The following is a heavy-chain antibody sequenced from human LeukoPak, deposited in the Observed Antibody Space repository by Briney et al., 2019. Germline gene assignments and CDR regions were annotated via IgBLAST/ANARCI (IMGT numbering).Heavy chain of an antibody. CDR2: INPNSGGT. CDR1: GYTFTTYA. V-gene: IGHV1-2*02. Sequence: ASVKVSCKASGYTFTTYAMNWVRQAPGQGLEWMGWINPNSGGTNYAQKFQGRVTMTRDTSISTAYMELSRLRSDDTAVYYCARVGNGDYPLDYWGQGTLVTVSS. J-gene: IGHJ4*02. D-gene: IGHD4-17*01. CDR3: ARVGNGDYPLDY.